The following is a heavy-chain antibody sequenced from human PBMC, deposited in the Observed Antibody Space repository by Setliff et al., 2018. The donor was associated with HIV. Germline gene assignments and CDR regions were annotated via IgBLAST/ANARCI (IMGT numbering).Heavy chain of an antibody. Sequence: SETLSLTCAVSNYSISSGYYWAWLRQPPGKGLEWIATVYQSGTSYYNPSLQSRVTISVDTSKSLFSLRLISVTAADTAVYFCARERGAAAGVPIDFWGQGTLV. CDR2: VYQSGTS. V-gene: IGHV4-38-2*02. J-gene: IGHJ4*02. D-gene: IGHD6-13*01. CDR3: ARERGAAAGVPIDF. CDR1: NYSISSGYY.